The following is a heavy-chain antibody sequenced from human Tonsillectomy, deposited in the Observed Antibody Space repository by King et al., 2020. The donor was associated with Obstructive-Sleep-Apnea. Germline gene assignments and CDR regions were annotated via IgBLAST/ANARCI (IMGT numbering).Heavy chain of an antibody. CDR2: NYYSGST. CDR1: GGSVSSGSYY. V-gene: IGHV4-61*01. D-gene: IGHD1-26*01. Sequence: VQLQESGPGLVKPSETLSLTCTVSGGSVSSGSYYWSWIRQPPGKGLEWIGYNYYSGSTNYNPSCKSRVTISVDTSTNQFSLKLSSVTAADTAVYYCARDEDSGSYLVYWGQGTLVTVSS. CDR3: ARDEDSGSYLVY. J-gene: IGHJ4*02.